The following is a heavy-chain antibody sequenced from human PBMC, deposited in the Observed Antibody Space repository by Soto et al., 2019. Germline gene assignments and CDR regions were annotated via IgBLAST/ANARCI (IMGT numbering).Heavy chain of an antibody. J-gene: IGHJ5*02. D-gene: IGHD4-4*01. CDR1: GFSFSNYA. CDR2: IDSGGGST. CDR3: TKEHSNYPDNWFDP. Sequence: VQLLVSGGGSVQPGGSLRLSCAASGFSFSNYAMSWVRQAPGTGLEWVSAIDSGGGSTYYAASVKGRFSISRDNSMNTLYLQMNSLRAEDTAIYSCTKEHSNYPDNWFDPWGQGTLVTVSS. V-gene: IGHV3-23*01.